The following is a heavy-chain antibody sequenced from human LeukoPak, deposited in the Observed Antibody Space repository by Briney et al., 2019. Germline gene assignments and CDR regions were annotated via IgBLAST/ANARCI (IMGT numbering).Heavy chain of an antibody. CDR2: INHSGSI. V-gene: IGHV4-34*01. CDR3: ARDPHLDY. J-gene: IGHJ4*02. CDR1: GFTFSSYA. Sequence: PGGSLRLSCAASGFTFSSYAMSWVRQPPGKGLEWIGEINHSGSINYNPSLKSRVTISVDTSKNQFSLKLSSVTAADTAVYYCARDPHLDYWGQETLVTVSS.